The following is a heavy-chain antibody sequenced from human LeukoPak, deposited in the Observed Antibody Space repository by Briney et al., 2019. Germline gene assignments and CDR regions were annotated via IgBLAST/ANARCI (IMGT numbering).Heavy chain of an antibody. CDR1: GYNFTTYW. V-gene: IGHV5-51*01. J-gene: IGHJ4*02. Sequence: GESLKISCKGSGYNFTTYWIGWVRQMPGKGLEWMGIIFPGDSDTTYSPSFQGQVTISADKSIITAYLQWNSLKASDTAMYYCARRASGTYSPFDYWGQGTLVTVSS. CDR2: IFPGDSDT. D-gene: IGHD1-26*01. CDR3: ARRASGTYSPFDY.